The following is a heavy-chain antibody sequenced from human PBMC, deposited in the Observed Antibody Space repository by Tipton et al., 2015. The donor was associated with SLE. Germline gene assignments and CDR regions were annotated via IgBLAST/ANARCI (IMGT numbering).Heavy chain of an antibody. CDR2: ISGSGGST. J-gene: IGHJ4*02. V-gene: IGHV3-23*01. D-gene: IGHD3-22*01. CDR1: GFTFGSYA. Sequence: SLRLSCAASGFTFGSYAMSWVRQAPGKGLEWVSAISGSGGSTYYADSVKGRFTISRDNSKNTLYLQMSSLRAEDTAVYYCAKLDSSGYYLDYWGQGTLVTVSS. CDR3: AKLDSSGYYLDY.